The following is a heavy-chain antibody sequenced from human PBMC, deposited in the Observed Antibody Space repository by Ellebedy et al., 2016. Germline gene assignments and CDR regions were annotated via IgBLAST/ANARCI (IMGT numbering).Heavy chain of an antibody. CDR2: ISAYNGNT. CDR3: ARVSSSTWGHAFDI. V-gene: IGHV1-18*01. J-gene: IGHJ3*02. D-gene: IGHD2-2*01. Sequence: ASVKVSXKTSGYTFTRFGISWVRQAPGQGLDWLAWISAYNGNTDFAQKLQGRVTMTTDASTSTAYMELGRLRSDDTAMYYCARVSSSTWGHAFDIWGQGTMVTVSS. CDR1: GYTFTRFG.